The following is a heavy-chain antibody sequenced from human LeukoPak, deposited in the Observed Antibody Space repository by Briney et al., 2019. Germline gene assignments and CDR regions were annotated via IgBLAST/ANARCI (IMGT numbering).Heavy chain of an antibody. CDR3: ATVGYYYGAGTYYKWFDP. CDR1: GYALTDLS. CDR2: SDPEDGET. V-gene: IGHV1-24*01. D-gene: IGHD3-10*01. J-gene: IGHJ5*02. Sequence: ASVKVSCKVSGYALTDLSIHWVRQAPGKGLEWMGGSDPEDGETVYAQKFQGRVTMIEDTSTDTAYMELSSLRSEDTAVYYCATVGYYYGAGTYYKWFDPWGQGTLVTVSS.